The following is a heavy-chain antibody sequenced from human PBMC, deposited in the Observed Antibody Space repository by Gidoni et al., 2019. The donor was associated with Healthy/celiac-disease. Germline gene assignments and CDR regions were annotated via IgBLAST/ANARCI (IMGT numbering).Heavy chain of an antibody. J-gene: IGHJ6*02. CDR3: ARDRWELLGGYYYGMDV. CDR2: INAGNGNT. V-gene: IGHV1-3*01. CDR1: GSTFTSYA. Sequence: QVQLVQSGAEVKKPGASVKVSCKASGSTFTSYAMHWVRQAPGQRLEWMGWINAGNGNTKYSQKFQGRVTITRDTSASTAYMELSSLRSEDTAVYYCARDRWELLGGYYYGMDVWGQGTTVTVSS. D-gene: IGHD1-26*01.